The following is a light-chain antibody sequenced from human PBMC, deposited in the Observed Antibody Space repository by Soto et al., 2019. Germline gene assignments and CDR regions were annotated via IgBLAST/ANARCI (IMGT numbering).Light chain of an antibody. CDR1: QSISNY. V-gene: IGKV1-39*01. CDR2: DAS. CDR3: QQSYSTPRT. Sequence: DIKVTQSPSSLSASVGDRVTITCRASQSISNYLNWYQHKPGKAPKLLIYDASSLYSGVPSRFSGSGSGTDFTLTISSLQPEDFATYYCQQSYSTPRTFGPGTKVDIK. J-gene: IGKJ1*01.